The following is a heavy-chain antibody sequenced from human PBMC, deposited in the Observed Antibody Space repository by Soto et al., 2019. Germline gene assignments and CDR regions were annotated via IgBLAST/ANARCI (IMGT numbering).Heavy chain of an antibody. J-gene: IGHJ6*02. CDR2: MNPNSGNT. D-gene: IGHD6-13*01. V-gene: IGHV1-8*01. Sequence: QVQLVQSGAEVKKPGASVKVSCKASGYTFTSYDINWVRQATGQGLEWMGWMNPNSGNTGYAQKFQGRVTMTRNTSIRTAYMELSSLRSEDTAVYYCARTRPGSSWYAINYDGMDVWGQGTTVIFSS. CDR3: ARTRPGSSWYAINYDGMDV. CDR1: GYTFTSYD.